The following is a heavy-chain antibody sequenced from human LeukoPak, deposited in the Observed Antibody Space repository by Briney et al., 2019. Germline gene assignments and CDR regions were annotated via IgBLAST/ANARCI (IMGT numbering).Heavy chain of an antibody. Sequence: ASVKVSCKASGGTFSSYAISWVRQAPGQGLEWMGRIIPILGIANYAQKFQGRVTITADKSTSTAYMELSSLRSEDTAVYYCARVPPNIAVAGDYWFDPWGQGTPVTVSS. CDR3: ARVPPNIAVAGDYWFDP. CDR1: GGTFSSYA. J-gene: IGHJ5*02. V-gene: IGHV1-69*04. CDR2: IIPILGIA. D-gene: IGHD6-19*01.